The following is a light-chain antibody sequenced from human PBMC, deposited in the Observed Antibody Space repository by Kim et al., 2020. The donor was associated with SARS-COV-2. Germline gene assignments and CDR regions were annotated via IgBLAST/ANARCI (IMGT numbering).Light chain of an antibody. J-gene: IGLJ3*02. CDR1: NPNSGGKT. CDR3: AVWDDSLIGPV. Sequence: GRWVTISCSGSNPNSGGKTVNWYQPHPGAAPKLLIFNNDKRPAGVPDRFSGSKSGTSASLAISGLQSEDEADYYCAVWDDSLIGPVFGGGTKLTVL. CDR2: NND. V-gene: IGLV1-44*01.